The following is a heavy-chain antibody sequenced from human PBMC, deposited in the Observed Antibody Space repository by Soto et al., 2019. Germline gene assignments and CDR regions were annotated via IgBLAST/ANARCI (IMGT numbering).Heavy chain of an antibody. V-gene: IGHV4-59*01. Sequence: PAETLSLTCTVSGGSISSYYWNWIRQPPVKGLEWIGYIYYSGSTNYNPSLKSRVTISVDTSKNQFSLKLSSVTAADTAVYYCARDGDNGGYSYGLDYWGQGTLVTVSS. CDR3: ARDGDNGGYSYGLDY. J-gene: IGHJ4*02. CDR1: GGSISSYY. D-gene: IGHD5-18*01. CDR2: IYYSGST.